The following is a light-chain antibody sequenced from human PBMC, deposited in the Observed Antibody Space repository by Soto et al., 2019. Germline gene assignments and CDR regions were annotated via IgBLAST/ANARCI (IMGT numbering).Light chain of an antibody. J-gene: IGLJ2*01. CDR3: QSYDSSLSDPVV. Sequence: QSVLTQPPSVSGAPGQRVTISCTGSSSNIGAGYDVHWYQQLPGTAPKLLIYGNSNRPSGVPDRFSGSKSGTSASLANTGLYAEDEANDSCQSYDSSLSDPVVFGVDTKLTVL. CDR2: GNS. CDR1: SSNIGAGYD. V-gene: IGLV1-40*01.